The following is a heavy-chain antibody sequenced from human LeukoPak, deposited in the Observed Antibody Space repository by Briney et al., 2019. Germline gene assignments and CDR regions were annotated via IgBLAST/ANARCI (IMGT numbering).Heavy chain of an antibody. CDR2: INRNSGGT. V-gene: IGHV1-2*02. CDR1: GYTFTGYY. J-gene: IGHJ4*02. CDR3: ARVGSRIVGATKILDY. Sequence: ASVKVSCKASGYTFTGYYMHWVRQAPGQGLEWMGWINRNSGGTNYAQKFQGRVTMTRDTSISTAYMELSRLRSDDTAVYYCARVGSRIVGATKILDYWGQGTLVTVSS. D-gene: IGHD1-26*01.